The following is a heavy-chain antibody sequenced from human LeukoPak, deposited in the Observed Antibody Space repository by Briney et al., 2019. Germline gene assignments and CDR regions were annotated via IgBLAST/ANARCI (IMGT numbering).Heavy chain of an antibody. D-gene: IGHD2-2*01. Sequence: ASVKVSCKASGYTFTTYYIHWVRQAPGQGLEWMGGINPSGGSTSFAQKFQARLTMTRDTFTSTVYMELSGLRSEDTAVYYCAREIVVVPAAMGFDPWGQGTLVTVSS. V-gene: IGHV1-46*01. CDR3: AREIVVVPAAMGFDP. CDR1: GYTFTTYY. CDR2: INPSGGST. J-gene: IGHJ5*02.